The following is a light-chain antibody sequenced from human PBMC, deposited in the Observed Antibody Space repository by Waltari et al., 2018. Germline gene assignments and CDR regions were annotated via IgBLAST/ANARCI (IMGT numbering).Light chain of an antibody. CDR3: QQYDKLLVT. V-gene: IGKV1-33*01. J-gene: IGKJ5*01. CDR1: QDIEFY. Sequence: DIQMTQSPSSLSASIGDRVTITCQASQDIEFYLHWYQQKPGKAPKLLIYDASNLATGVPSRFSGSGSGTDFTFTISSLQPEDIATYYCQQYDKLLVTFGQGTRLEI. CDR2: DAS.